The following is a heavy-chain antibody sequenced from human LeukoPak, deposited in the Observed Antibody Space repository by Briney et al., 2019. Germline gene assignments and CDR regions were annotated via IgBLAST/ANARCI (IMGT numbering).Heavy chain of an antibody. V-gene: IGHV1-46*01. CDR1: GYTFTSYY. CDR2: INPSGGST. J-gene: IGHJ6*02. CDR3: ANIVVVPAAITPEDV. D-gene: IGHD2-2*01. Sequence: ASVKVSCKASGYTFTSYYMHWVRQAPGQGLEWMGIINPSGGSTSYAQKFQGRVTITADKSTSTAYMELSSLRSEDTAVYYCANIVVVPAAITPEDVWGQGTTVTVSS.